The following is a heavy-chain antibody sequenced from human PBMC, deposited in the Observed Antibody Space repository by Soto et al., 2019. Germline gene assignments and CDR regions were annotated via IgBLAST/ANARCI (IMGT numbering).Heavy chain of an antibody. V-gene: IGHV3-23*01. D-gene: IGHD1-7*01. CDR3: AKNRPWNYGAPREFDS. CDR1: GFTFGNYA. CDR2: ISNSGGST. J-gene: IGHJ4*02. Sequence: EVQLLESGGGLVQPGGSLRLSCAASGFTFGNYAMNWVRQAPGKGLQWVSGISNSGGSTYYADSVKGRFTISRDNSNNTLYLQLNSVRAEDTALYYCAKNRPWNYGAPREFDSWGQGTLVTVSS.